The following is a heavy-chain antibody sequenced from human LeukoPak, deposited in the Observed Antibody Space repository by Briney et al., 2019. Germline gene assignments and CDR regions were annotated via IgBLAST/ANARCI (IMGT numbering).Heavy chain of an antibody. Sequence: PGGSLRLSCAASGFTFSSYGMHWVRQAPGKGLEWVAVIWYVGSNKYYADSVKGRFTISRDNSKYTVYLQMNSLRVEDTAVYYCATKVPGTSHFSGWGHGARITVSS. J-gene: IGHJ4*01. CDR2: IWYVGSNK. D-gene: IGHD4/OR15-4a*01. V-gene: IGHV3-33*01. CDR1: GFTFSSYG. CDR3: ATKVPGTSHFSG.